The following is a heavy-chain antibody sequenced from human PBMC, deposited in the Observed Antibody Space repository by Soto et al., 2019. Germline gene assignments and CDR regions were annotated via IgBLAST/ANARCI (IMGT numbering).Heavy chain of an antibody. J-gene: IGHJ4*02. CDR3: AKVIGKYYFDY. V-gene: IGHV3-23*01. Sequence: GGSLNLSCAASGFTFSSYAMSGVRQVPGKGLEWVSAISGSGGSTYYADSVKGRFTISRDNSKNTLYLQMNSLRAEYTAVYYCAKVIGKYYFDYWGQGTLVTVSS. CDR1: GFTFSSYA. CDR2: ISGSGGST.